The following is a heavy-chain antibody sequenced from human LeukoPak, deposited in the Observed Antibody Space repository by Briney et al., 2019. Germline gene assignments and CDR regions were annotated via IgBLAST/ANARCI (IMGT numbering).Heavy chain of an antibody. D-gene: IGHD3-22*01. CDR2: IYSGGST. J-gene: IGHJ4*02. CDR3: ARVSYYDSSGDFDY. Sequence: SGGSLRLSCAASGFTVSSNYMSWVRQAPGKGLEWVSVIYSGGSTYYADSVKGRFTISRDNSKNTLYLQMNSLRAEDTAVYYCARVSYYDSSGDFDYWGQGTLVTVSS. V-gene: IGHV3-66*01. CDR1: GFTVSSNY.